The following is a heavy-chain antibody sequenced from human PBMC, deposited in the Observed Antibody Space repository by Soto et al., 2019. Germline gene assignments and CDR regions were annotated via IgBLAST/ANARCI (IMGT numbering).Heavy chain of an antibody. CDR1: GYTFTSYG. V-gene: IGHV1-18*04. CDR3: ARDWIYCIDSSCHQGAFDV. J-gene: IGHJ3*01. Sequence: ASVKVSCKASGYTFTSYGISWVRQAPGQGLEWMGWISAYNGGTKFAQRYEGRVTMTREKSISTVYLELSSLRSDDTAVYYCARDWIYCIDSSCHQGAFDVWGQGTMVTVSS. D-gene: IGHD2-15*01. CDR2: ISAYNGGT.